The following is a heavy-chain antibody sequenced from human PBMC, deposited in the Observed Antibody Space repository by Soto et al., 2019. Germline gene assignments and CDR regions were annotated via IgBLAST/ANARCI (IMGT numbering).Heavy chain of an antibody. CDR1: GFTFDDYA. CDR3: AKPRDDFWSGYYTKNDAFDI. D-gene: IGHD3-3*01. Sequence: EVQLVESGGGLVQPGRSLRLSCAASGFTFDDYAMHWVRQAPGKGLEWDSGISWNSGSIGYADSVKGRFTISRDNAKKSLYLQMNSLRAEDTAVYYCAKPRDDFWSGYYTKNDAFDIWGQGTMVTVSS. CDR2: ISWNSGSI. V-gene: IGHV3-9*01. J-gene: IGHJ3*02.